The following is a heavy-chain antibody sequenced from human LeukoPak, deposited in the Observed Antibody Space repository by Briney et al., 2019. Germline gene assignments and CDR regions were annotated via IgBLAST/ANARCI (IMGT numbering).Heavy chain of an antibody. CDR3: AKSLPYQVYGSGDSPYLFDH. Sequence: PGRSLRLSCAASGFTFGIYGMSWLSQAPGKGLEWVSAIRGSGAQTFYPYSVKGRFHISRDNPNNTLYLHMNTLRTQATAVCYCAKSLPYQVYGSGDSPYLFDHWGQGTLVTVSS. CDR2: IRGSGAQT. CDR1: GFTFGIYG. D-gene: IGHD2-21*02. V-gene: IGHV3-23*01. J-gene: IGHJ4*02.